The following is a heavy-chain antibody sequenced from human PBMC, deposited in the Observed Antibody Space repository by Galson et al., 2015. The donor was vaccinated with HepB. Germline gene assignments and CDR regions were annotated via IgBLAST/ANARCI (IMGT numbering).Heavy chain of an antibody. V-gene: IGHV7-4-1*02. CDR2: INTNTGNP. D-gene: IGHD6-13*01. J-gene: IGHJ4*02. Sequence: SVKVSCKASGYTFTSYAMNWVRQAPGQGLEWMGWINTNTGNPTYAQGFTGRFVFSLDTSVSTAYLQISSLKAEDTAVYYCASLDSSSWYEEPHFDYWGQGTLVTVSS. CDR1: GYTFTSYA. CDR3: ASLDSSSWYEEPHFDY.